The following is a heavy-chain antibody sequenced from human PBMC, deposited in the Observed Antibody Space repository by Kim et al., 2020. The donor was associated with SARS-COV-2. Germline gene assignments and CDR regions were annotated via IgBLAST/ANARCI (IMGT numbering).Heavy chain of an antibody. V-gene: IGHV4-59*01. CDR1: GGSISSYY. CDR3: AREKVPVWFDP. Sequence: SETLSLTCTVSGGSISSYYWSWIRQPPGKGLEWIGYIYYSGSTNYNPSLKSRVTISVDTSKNQFSLKLSSVTAADTAVYYCAREKVPVWFDPGAREPWSPSPQ. J-gene: IGHJ5*02. CDR2: IYYSGST. D-gene: IGHD1-1*01.